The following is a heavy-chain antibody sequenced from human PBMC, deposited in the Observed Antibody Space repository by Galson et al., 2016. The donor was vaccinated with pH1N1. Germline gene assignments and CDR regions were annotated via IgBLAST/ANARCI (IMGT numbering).Heavy chain of an antibody. D-gene: IGHD3-10*01. J-gene: IGHJ6*02. CDR3: AKDNHIFGGAAGMDV. Sequence: SLRLSCAASGFTFSTYAMHWVRQAPGKGLEWVSLISWDGGSIFYADSVKGRFTISRDNSKNSLFLEMNSLRAEDSALYYCAKDNHIFGGAAGMDVWGPGTTVTASS. CDR1: GFTFSTYA. V-gene: IGHV3-43D*03. CDR2: ISWDGGSI.